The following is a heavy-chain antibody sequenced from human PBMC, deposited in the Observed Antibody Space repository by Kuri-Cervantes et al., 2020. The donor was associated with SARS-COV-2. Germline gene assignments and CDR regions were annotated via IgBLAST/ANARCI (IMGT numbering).Heavy chain of an antibody. V-gene: IGHV3-11*03. CDR2: ISSSSSYT. CDR1: GFTFSDYY. CDR3: AVIQNSGSYSTRSSYFDY. J-gene: IGHJ4*02. D-gene: IGHD1-26*01. Sequence: GGSLRLSCAASGFTFSDYYMSWIRQAPGKGLEWVSYISSSSSYTNYADSVKGRFTIFRDNAKNSLYLQMNSLRAEDTAVYYCAVIQNSGSYSTRSSYFDYWGQGTLVTVSS.